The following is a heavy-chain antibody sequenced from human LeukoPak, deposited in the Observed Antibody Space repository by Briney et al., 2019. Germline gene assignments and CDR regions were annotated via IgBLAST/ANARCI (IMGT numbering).Heavy chain of an antibody. Sequence: SETLSLTCTVSGGPISSGDYYWSWIRQPPGKGLEWIGYIYYSGSTYYNPSLKSRVTISVDTSKNQFSLKLSSVTAADTAVYYCARNQLWFGELDYFDYWGQETLVTVSS. J-gene: IGHJ4*02. CDR2: IYYSGST. CDR1: GGPISSGDYY. CDR3: ARNQLWFGELDYFDY. D-gene: IGHD3-10*01. V-gene: IGHV4-30-4*01.